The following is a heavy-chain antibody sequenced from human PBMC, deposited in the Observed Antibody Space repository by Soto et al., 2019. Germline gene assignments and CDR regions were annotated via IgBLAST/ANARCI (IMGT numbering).Heavy chain of an antibody. V-gene: IGHV1-69*06. D-gene: IGHD6-19*01. CDR1: GGTFSSYA. CDR2: IIPIFGTA. CDR3: ARVRIAVAGHYYYYGMDV. J-gene: IGHJ6*02. Sequence: SVKVSCKASGGTFSSYAISWERQAPGQGLEWMGWIIPIFGTANYAQKFQGRVTITADKSTSTAYMELSSLRSEDTAVYYCARVRIAVAGHYYYYGMDVWGQGTTVTVSS.